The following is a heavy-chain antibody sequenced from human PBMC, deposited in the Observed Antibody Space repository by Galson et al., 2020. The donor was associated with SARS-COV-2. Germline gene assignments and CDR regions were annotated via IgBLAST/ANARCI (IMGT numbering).Heavy chain of an antibody. CDR2: INPNSGDT. CDR3: ARQSFSGWFVDY. CDR1: GYTFTDYY. J-gene: IGHJ4*02. Sequence: ASVKVSCKASGYTFTDYYIHWVRQAPGQGLEWMGWINPNSGDTKYTQKFRGWVTMTRDTSISTAYMELTRLTSHDTAVYYCARQSFSGWFVDYWCQGTLVTVSA. D-gene: IGHD6-19*01. V-gene: IGHV1-2*04.